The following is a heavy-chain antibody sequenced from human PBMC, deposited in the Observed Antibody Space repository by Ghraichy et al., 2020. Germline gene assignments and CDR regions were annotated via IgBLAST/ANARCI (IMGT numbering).Heavy chain of an antibody. D-gene: IGHD6-6*01. Sequence: SETLSLTCTVSGGSISSYYWSWIRQPPGKGLEWIGYIYYSGSTDYNPSLKSRVTISVDTSKNQFSLKLSSVTAADTAVYYCARDRRRQVVGVPFYGMDVWGQGTTVTVSS. V-gene: IGHV4-59*01. CDR1: GGSISSYY. CDR2: IYYSGST. CDR3: ARDRRRQVVGVPFYGMDV. J-gene: IGHJ6*02.